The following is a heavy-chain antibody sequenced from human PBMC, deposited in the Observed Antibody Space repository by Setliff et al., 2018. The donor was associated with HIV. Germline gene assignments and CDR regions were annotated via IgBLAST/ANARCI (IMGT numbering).Heavy chain of an antibody. Sequence: SETLSLTCAVYGGSISGFYWNWIRQPPGKGLEWIGEINHSGSTNYNPSLKSRVTISVDTSKNQFSLRLSSVIAADTAVYYCARGPPGSSIGWYVGYWGQGTLVTVSS. V-gene: IGHV4-34*01. CDR2: INHSGST. J-gene: IGHJ4*02. D-gene: IGHD6-19*01. CDR1: GGSISGFY. CDR3: ARGPPGSSIGWYVGY.